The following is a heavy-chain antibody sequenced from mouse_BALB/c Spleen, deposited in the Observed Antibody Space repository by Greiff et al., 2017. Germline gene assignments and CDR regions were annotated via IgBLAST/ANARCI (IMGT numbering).Heavy chain of an antibody. J-gene: IGHJ4*01. V-gene: IGHV1-69*02. CDR1: GYTFTSYW. CDR3: TRSEPNPMDY. Sequence: QVQLQQSGAELVRPGASVKLSCKASGYTFTSYWINWVKQRPGQGLEWIGNIYPSDSYTNYNQKFKDKATLTVDKSSSTAYMQLSSPTSEDSAVYYCTRSEPNPMDYWGQGTSVTVSS. CDR2: IYPSDSYT. D-gene: IGHD4-1*01.